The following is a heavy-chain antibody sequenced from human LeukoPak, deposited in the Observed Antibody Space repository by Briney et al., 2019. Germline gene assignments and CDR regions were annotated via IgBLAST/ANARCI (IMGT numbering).Heavy chain of an antibody. D-gene: IGHD3-9*01. CDR3: ARLAGYSSESWFDP. V-gene: IGHV4-59*01. Sequence: SETLSLTWTVSGGSISSYYWSWIRQPPGKGLEWIGYNYYSGSTNYNPSLKSRVTISVDTSKNQFSLKLSSVTAADTAVYYCARLAGYSSESWFDPWGQGTLVTVSS. CDR2: NYYSGST. J-gene: IGHJ5*02. CDR1: GGSISSYY.